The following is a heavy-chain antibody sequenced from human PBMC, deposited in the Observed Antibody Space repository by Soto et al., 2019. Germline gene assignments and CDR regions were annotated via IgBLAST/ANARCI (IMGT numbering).Heavy chain of an antibody. Sequence: SETLSLTCTVSGGSISSYYWSWIRQPPGKGLEWIGYIYYSGSTNYNPSLKSRVTISVDTSKNQFSLKLSSVTAADTAVYYCARGRITMVRGVTTQFDYWGQGTLVTVSS. J-gene: IGHJ4*02. CDR2: IYYSGST. V-gene: IGHV4-59*01. D-gene: IGHD3-10*01. CDR1: GGSISSYY. CDR3: ARGRITMVRGVTTQFDY.